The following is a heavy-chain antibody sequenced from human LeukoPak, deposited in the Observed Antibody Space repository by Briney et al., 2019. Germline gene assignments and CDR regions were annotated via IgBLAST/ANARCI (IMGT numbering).Heavy chain of an antibody. Sequence: PSETLSLTCAVYGGSLSGYYWSWIRQPPGKGLEWIGEINHSGSTNYNPSLKSRVTISVDTSKNQFSLKLSSVTAADTAVYYCARGWWSGYYGDYWGQGTLVTVSS. CDR1: GGSLSGYY. V-gene: IGHV4-34*01. J-gene: IGHJ4*02. CDR2: INHSGST. D-gene: IGHD3-3*01. CDR3: ARGWWSGYYGDY.